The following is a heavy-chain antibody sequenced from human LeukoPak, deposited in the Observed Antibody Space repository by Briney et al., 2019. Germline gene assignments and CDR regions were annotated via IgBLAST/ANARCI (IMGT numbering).Heavy chain of an antibody. CDR2: IRGKYYGGAT. D-gene: IGHD4/OR15-4a*01. V-gene: IGHV3-49*03. J-gene: IGHJ3*02. CDR1: GFTFGDYT. CDR3: TRVPVRTVTVMVLPRGHDAFDI. Sequence: GGSLRLSCTASGFTFGDYTVGWFRQAPGKGLEWVSFIRGKYYGGATEYAAPVEGRFTISRDDSISVAYLQMNSLKTEDTGVYYCTRVPVRTVTVMVLPRGHDAFDIWGRGTMVTVSS.